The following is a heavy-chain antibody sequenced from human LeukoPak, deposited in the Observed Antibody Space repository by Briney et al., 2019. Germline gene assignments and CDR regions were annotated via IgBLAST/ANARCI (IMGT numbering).Heavy chain of an antibody. V-gene: IGHV1-2*02. J-gene: IGHJ3*02. CDR1: GYTFTGYY. Sequence: ASVKVSCKASGYTFTGYYMHWVRQAPGQGREWMGWINPNCCGKNYAQKFQGRVTMTRDTSISTAYTELSRLGSDDTAVYYCAREMGCSSTSCSDDAFDIWGQGTMVTVSS. CDR2: INPNCCGK. D-gene: IGHD2-2*01. CDR3: AREMGCSSTSCSDDAFDI.